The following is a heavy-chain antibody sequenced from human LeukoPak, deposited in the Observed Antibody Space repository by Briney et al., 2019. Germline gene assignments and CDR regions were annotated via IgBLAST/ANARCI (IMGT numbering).Heavy chain of an antibody. Sequence: SETLSLTCTVSGGSISSHYWSWIRQPPGKGLEWIGNIYHGGSTNYNPSLKSRVTISVDTSKNQFSLKLNSVTAADTAVYYCARDPEGWFDPWGQGTLVTVSS. CDR3: ARDPEGWFDP. J-gene: IGHJ5*02. CDR2: IYHGGST. CDR1: GGSISSHY. V-gene: IGHV4-59*11.